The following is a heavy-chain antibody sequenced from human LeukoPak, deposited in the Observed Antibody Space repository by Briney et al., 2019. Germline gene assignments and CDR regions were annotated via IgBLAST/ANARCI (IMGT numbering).Heavy chain of an antibody. Sequence: SVKVSCKASGGTFSSYAISWVRQAPGQGLEWMGRIIPIFGTANYAQKFQGRVTITTDESTSTAYMELSSLRSEDTAVYYCARDGATLTGYYKSVGNWFDPWGQGTLVTVSS. CDR2: IIPIFGTA. J-gene: IGHJ5*02. D-gene: IGHD3-9*01. CDR3: ARDGATLTGYYKSVGNWFDP. V-gene: IGHV1-69*05. CDR1: GGTFSSYA.